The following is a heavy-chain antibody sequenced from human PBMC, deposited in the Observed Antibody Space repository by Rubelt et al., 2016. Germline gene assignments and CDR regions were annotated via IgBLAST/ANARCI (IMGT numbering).Heavy chain of an antibody. CDR3: ARREYNYGYYFDY. CDR1: GYSISSGYY. CDR2: IYHSGST. Sequence: QVQLQESGPGLVKPSETLSLTCSVSGYSISSGYYWGWIRQPPGKGLEWIGSIYHSGSTYYNPSLKSRVTISVDTSKNQFSLKLSSVTAADTAVYYCARREYNYGYYFDYWGQGTLVTVSS. V-gene: IGHV4-38-2*02. J-gene: IGHJ4*02. D-gene: IGHD5-18*01.